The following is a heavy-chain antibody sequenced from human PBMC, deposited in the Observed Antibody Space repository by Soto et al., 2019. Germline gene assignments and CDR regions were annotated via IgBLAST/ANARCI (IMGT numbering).Heavy chain of an antibody. V-gene: IGHV3-74*01. CDR1: GFTFSSYW. CDR2: INSDGSST. J-gene: IGHJ6*02. CDR3: ARDSDNWKDANYYSGMDV. Sequence: GGSLRLSCAASGFTFSSYWMHWVRQAPGKGLVWVSRINSDGSSTSYADSVKGRFTISRDNAKNTLYLQMNSLRAEDTAVYYCARDSDNWKDANYYSGMDVWGQGTTVTVSS. D-gene: IGHD1-20*01.